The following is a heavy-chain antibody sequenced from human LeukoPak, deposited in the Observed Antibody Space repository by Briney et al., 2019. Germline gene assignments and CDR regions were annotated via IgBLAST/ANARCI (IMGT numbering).Heavy chain of an antibody. CDR2: IYYSGST. CDR1: GGSVSSGSYY. CDR3: AREKIAVAGIVYYFCGMAV. Sequence: SETLSLTCTVSGGSVSSGSYYWSWIRQPPGKGLEWIGHIYYSGSTKYNPSLKSRLTISVDTSMSQFSLKLSSVTAADTALYYCAREKIAVAGIVYYFCGMAVWGQGTTVTVSS. V-gene: IGHV4-61*01. J-gene: IGHJ6*02. D-gene: IGHD6-19*01.